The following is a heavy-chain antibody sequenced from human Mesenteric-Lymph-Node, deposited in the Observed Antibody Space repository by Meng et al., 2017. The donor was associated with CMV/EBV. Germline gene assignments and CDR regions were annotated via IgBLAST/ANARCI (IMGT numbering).Heavy chain of an antibody. Sequence: GESLKISCVASGFTFSSYEMNWVRQAPGKGLEWVSHISSSGSTMYYADSVKGRFTISRDNAKNSLYLQMSSLRAEDTAVYYCARVAGDPLYYYYGMDVWGQGTTVTVSS. CDR2: ISSSGSTM. D-gene: IGHD6-19*01. CDR3: ARVAGDPLYYYYGMDV. V-gene: IGHV3-48*03. CDR1: GFTFSSYE. J-gene: IGHJ6*02.